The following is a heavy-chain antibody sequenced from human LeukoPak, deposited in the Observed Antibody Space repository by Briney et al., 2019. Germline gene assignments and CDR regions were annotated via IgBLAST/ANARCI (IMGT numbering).Heavy chain of an antibody. V-gene: IGHV4-34*01. J-gene: IGHJ6*03. D-gene: IGHD6-19*01. CDR3: ARRRSGWHGGYYYYYYMDV. CDR1: GGSFSGYY. Sequence: SETLSLTCAVYGGSFSGYYWSWIRQPPGKGLEWIGEINHSGSTNYNPSLKSRVTISVDTSKNQFSLKLSSVTAADTAVYYCARRRSGWHGGYYYYYYMDVWGKGTTVTISS. CDR2: INHSGST.